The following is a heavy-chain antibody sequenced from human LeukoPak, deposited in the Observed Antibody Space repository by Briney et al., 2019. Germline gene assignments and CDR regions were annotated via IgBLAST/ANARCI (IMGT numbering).Heavy chain of an antibody. CDR2: ITGSGGTT. Sequence: GGSLRLSCAASGFTFMNYAVVWVRQAPGKGLEWVSAITGSGGTTYYADSVRGRFTIYRDNSKNTLYLQMNSLRGEDTAVYYCGKDPNGDYVGAFDFQRWGQGTLVTVSS. CDR1: GFTFMNYA. V-gene: IGHV3-23*01. CDR3: GKDPNGDYVGAFDFQR. D-gene: IGHD4-17*01. J-gene: IGHJ1*01.